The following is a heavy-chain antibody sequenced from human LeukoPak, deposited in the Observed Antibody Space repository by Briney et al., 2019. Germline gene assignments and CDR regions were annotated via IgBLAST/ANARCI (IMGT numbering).Heavy chain of an antibody. V-gene: IGHV3-9*01. CDR3: AKDGGIVGAPY. CDR2: ISWNSGSI. CDR1: GFTFSSYS. Sequence: GGSLRLSCAASGFTFSSYSMNWVRQAPGKGLEWASGISWNSGSIGYADSVKGRFTISRDNAKNSLYLQMNSLRAEDTALYYCAKDGGIVGAPYWGQGTLVTVSS. D-gene: IGHD1-26*01. J-gene: IGHJ4*02.